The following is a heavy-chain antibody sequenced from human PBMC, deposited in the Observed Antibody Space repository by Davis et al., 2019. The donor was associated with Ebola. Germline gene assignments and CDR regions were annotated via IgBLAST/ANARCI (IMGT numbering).Heavy chain of an antibody. CDR1: GFTFSRYT. CDR2: ISYDGSNK. Sequence: GESLKISCAASGFTFSRYTMHWVRQAPGKGLEWVTIISYDGSNKYYADSVKGRFTISRDNSKNTLYLQMNSLRTEDTAVYYCARDRQQLGDLDYWGQGTLVTVSS. J-gene: IGHJ4*02. D-gene: IGHD1-1*01. V-gene: IGHV3-30-3*01. CDR3: ARDRQQLGDLDY.